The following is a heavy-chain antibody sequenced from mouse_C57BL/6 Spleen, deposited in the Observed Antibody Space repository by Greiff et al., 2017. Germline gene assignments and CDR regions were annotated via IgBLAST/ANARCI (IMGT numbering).Heavy chain of an antibody. CDR3: ARVERWYFDV. Sequence: EVHLVESGGGLVKPGGSLKLSCAASGFTFSSYAMSWVRQTPEKRLEWVATISDGGSYTYYPDNVKGRFTISRDNAKNNLYLQMSHLKSEDTAMYYCARVERWYFDVWGTGTTVTVSS. CDR1: GFTFSSYA. CDR2: ISDGGSYT. J-gene: IGHJ1*03. V-gene: IGHV5-4*01.